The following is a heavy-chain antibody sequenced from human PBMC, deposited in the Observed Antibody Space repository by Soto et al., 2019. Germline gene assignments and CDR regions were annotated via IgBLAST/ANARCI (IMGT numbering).Heavy chain of an antibody. CDR1: GFTFSNYA. J-gene: IGHJ6*02. CDR2: ISGSGATT. D-gene: IGHD2-2*01. V-gene: IGHV3-23*01. CDR3: AREGGAPSIVVVPAGPYYYGMDV. Sequence: GGSLRLSCAASGFTFSNYAMSWVRRAPGKGLEWVSGISGSGATTYYADSVKGRFTISRDNAKNSLYLQMNSLRAEDTAVYYCAREGGAPSIVVVPAGPYYYGMDVWGQGTTVTVSS.